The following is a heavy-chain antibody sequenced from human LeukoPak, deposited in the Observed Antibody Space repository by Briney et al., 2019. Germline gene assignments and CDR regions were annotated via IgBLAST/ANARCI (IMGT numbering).Heavy chain of an antibody. V-gene: IGHV1-2*02. J-gene: IGHJ4*02. CDR1: GYIFSDYY. D-gene: IGHD6-13*01. Sequence: ASVKVSCKASGYIFSDYYMHWVRQAPGQGLEWLGWINPKSGAADYAQQFRGRVTMTRDTSINTDCMEMKRVTSDDTAVYYCARGAEAETSPLDFWGQGTLVIVS. CDR2: INPKSGAA. CDR3: ARGAEAETSPLDF.